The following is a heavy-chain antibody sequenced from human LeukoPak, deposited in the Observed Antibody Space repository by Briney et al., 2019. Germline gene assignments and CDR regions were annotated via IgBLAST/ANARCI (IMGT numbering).Heavy chain of an antibody. J-gene: IGHJ4*02. D-gene: IGHD1-20*01. CDR1: GFTVSGNY. CDR3: ARESITGHRDFDY. CDR2: ISSGSRTI. Sequence: GGSLRLSCAASGFTVSGNYMSWVRQAPGKGLEWISYISSGSRTIYYADSVEGRLTVSRDNAKNSLYLQMRSLRAEDTAVYYCARESITGHRDFDYWGQGTLVTVSS. V-gene: IGHV3-48*01.